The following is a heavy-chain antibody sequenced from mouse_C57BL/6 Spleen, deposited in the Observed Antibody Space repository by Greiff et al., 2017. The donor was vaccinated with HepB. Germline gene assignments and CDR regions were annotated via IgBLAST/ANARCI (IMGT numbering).Heavy chain of an antibody. J-gene: IGHJ2*01. Sequence: EVKLVESGPGLVKPSQSLSLTCSVTGYSITSGYYWNWIRQFPGNKLEWMGYISYDGSNNYNPSLKNRISITRDTSKNQFFLKLNSVTTEDTATYYCARAYYYGSSLDYWGQGTTLTVSS. CDR2: ISYDGSN. CDR3: ARAYYYGSSLDY. CDR1: GYSITSGYY. D-gene: IGHD1-1*01. V-gene: IGHV3-6*01.